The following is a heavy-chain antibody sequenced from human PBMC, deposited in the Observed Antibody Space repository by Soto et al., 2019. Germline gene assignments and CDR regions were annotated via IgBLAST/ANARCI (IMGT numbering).Heavy chain of an antibody. Sequence: QVQLQESGPGLVKPSQTLSLTCTVSGGSINSGLYYWSWIRQHPGKGLEWIGYIYYSGSTYYNPSLKSRLTISLATSKSQFSLRLSSVTAADTAVYYCARGDYFGHYFDYWGQGTRVTVSS. CDR3: ARGDYFGHYFDY. V-gene: IGHV4-31*03. J-gene: IGHJ4*02. CDR2: IYYSGST. CDR1: GGSINSGLYY. D-gene: IGHD2-21*01.